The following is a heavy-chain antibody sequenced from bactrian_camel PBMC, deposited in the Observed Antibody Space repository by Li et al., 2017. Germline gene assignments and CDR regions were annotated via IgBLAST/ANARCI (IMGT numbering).Heavy chain of an antibody. Sequence: HVQLVESGGGSVQAGGSLVLSCKVSGDDIDTACVAWFRQLPGKERERIANIATGAGRTYYADSVKGRFTVSQDNAKSTVYLQMSDLKPEDTAVYYCATYETAIQAVGWRTGYNLRVRDGGQGTQVTVS. D-gene: IGHD1*01. CDR3: ATYETAIQAVGWRTGYNLRVRD. V-gene: IGHV3S1*01. CDR1: GDDIDTAC. J-gene: IGHJ4*01. CDR2: IATGAGRT.